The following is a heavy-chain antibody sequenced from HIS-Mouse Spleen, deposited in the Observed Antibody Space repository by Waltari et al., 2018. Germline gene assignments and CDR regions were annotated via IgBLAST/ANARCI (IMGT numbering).Heavy chain of an antibody. D-gene: IGHD6-13*01. CDR3: ARVNSSFDY. Sequence: QVQLQQWGAGLLKPSATLSLPCAVYGGSFSGYYWSWICQPPGQGLEWIGEIYHSGSTNYNPSLKSRVTISVDTSKNQFSLKLSSVTAADTAVYYCARVNSSFDYWGQGTLVTVSS. CDR2: IYHSGST. V-gene: IGHV4-34*01. J-gene: IGHJ4*02. CDR1: GGSFSGYY.